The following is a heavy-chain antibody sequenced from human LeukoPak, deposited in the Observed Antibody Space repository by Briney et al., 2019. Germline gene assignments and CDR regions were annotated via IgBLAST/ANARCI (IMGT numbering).Heavy chain of an antibody. Sequence: GGSLRLSCAASGFTFSSYAMSWVRQAPGKGLEWVSAISGSGGSTYYADSVKGRFTISRDNSRNTLYLQMNSLRAEDTAVYYCAKTKVLAGHRWKERGHYFDYWGQGTLVTVSS. CDR1: GFTFSSYA. CDR2: ISGSGGST. D-gene: IGHD1-1*01. CDR3: AKTKVLAGHRWKERGHYFDY. V-gene: IGHV3-23*01. J-gene: IGHJ4*02.